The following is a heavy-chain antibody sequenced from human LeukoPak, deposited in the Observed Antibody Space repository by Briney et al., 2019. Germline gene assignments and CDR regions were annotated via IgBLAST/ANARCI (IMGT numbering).Heavy chain of an antibody. CDR3: ATPGRIAVAGQFDY. Sequence: SETLSLTCTVSGASISSSPYYWGWIRQSPGKGLEWIGSISYSGTTYYNPSLKSRVTISVDTSKNQFSLKLSSVTAADTAVYYCATPGRIAVAGQFDYWGQGTLVTVSS. CDR2: ISYSGTT. V-gene: IGHV4-39*01. CDR1: GASISSSPYY. D-gene: IGHD6-19*01. J-gene: IGHJ4*02.